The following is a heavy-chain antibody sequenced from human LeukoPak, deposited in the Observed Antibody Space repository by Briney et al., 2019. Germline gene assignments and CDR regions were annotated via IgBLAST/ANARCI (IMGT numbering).Heavy chain of an antibody. J-gene: IGHJ4*02. CDR2: ISYDGSNK. Sequence: PGRSLRLSCAASGFTFRSYAMHWVRQAPGKGLEWVSVISYDGSNKYYADSVKGRFTISRDNSKNTLYLQMNSLRAEDTAVYYCAKGALWFGESNLDYWGQGTLVTVSS. CDR1: GFTFRSYA. CDR3: AKGALWFGESNLDY. V-gene: IGHV3-30*04. D-gene: IGHD3-10*01.